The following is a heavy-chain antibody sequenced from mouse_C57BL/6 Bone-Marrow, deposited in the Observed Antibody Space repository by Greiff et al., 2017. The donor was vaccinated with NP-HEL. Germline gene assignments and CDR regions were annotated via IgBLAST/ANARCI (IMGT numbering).Heavy chain of an antibody. V-gene: IGHV2-2*01. CDR1: GFSLTSYG. CDR3: ARRAYYGNYGSWFAY. D-gene: IGHD2-10*01. CDR2: IWSGGST. Sequence: VQGVESGPGLVQPSQSLSITCPVSGFSLTSYGVHWVRQSPGKGLEWLGVIWSGGSTAYNAAFISRLSISKDNSKSQVFFKMNSLQADDTAIYYCARRAYYGNYGSWFAYWGQGTLVTVSA. J-gene: IGHJ3*01.